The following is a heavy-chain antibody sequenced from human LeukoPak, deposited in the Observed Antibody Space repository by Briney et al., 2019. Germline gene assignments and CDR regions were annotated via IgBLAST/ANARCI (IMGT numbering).Heavy chain of an antibody. CDR3: ARGDSSSWYFDY. CDR1: GGSISSGGYS. J-gene: IGHJ4*02. Sequence: PSQTLSLTCAVSGGSISSGGYSWSWIRQPPGKGLEWIGYIYHSGSTYYNPSLKSRVTISVDRPKNQFSLKLSSVTAADTAVYYCARGDSSSWYFDYWGQGTLVTVSS. CDR2: IYHSGST. V-gene: IGHV4-30-2*01. D-gene: IGHD6-13*01.